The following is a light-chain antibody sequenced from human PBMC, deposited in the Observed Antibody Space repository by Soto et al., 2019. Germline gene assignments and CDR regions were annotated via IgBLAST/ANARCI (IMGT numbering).Light chain of an antibody. J-gene: IGKJ2*01. CDR1: QSITNW. V-gene: IGKV1-5*03. Sequence: DIQMTQSPSTLSASVGDRVTITSRGSQSITNWLAWYQQKPGKAPKVLVYKESTLESGVPSRFRGNGSGRSVTLTISSLQPDDIATYYCQHYNGYSRTFGEGIMLEIK. CDR3: QHYNGYSRT. CDR2: KES.